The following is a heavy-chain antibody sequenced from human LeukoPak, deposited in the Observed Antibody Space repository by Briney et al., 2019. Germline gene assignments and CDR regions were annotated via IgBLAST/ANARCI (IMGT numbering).Heavy chain of an antibody. CDR1: GYTFTSYG. D-gene: IGHD2-2*01. CDR3: ADLVYCSSSSCYEPFNQT. V-gene: IGHV1-69*13. Sequence: ASVKVSCKASGYTFTSYGISWVRQAPGQGLEWMGGIIPIFGTANYAQKFQGRVTITADDSTSTAYMELSSLRSEDTAVYYCADLVYCSSSSCYEPFNQTWGQGTLVTVSP. J-gene: IGHJ4*02. CDR2: IIPIFGTA.